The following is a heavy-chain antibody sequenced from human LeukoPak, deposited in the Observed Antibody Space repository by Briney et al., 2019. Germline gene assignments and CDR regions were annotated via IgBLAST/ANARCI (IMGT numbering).Heavy chain of an antibody. D-gene: IGHD6-19*01. V-gene: IGHV3-74*01. CDR2: IKSDGSST. J-gene: IGHJ3*02. Sequence: GGSLRLPCAASGFTFNNYWMHWVRQAPGKGLVWVSRIKSDGSSTSYADSVKGRFIISRDNAKNTLYLQMNSLRAEDTAVYYCARERQWLTHAFDIWGQGTMVTVSS. CDR1: GFTFNNYW. CDR3: ARERQWLTHAFDI.